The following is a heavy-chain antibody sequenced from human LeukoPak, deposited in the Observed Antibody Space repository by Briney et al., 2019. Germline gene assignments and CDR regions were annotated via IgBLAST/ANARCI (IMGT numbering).Heavy chain of an antibody. CDR1: GGSISSSSYY. CDR3: ARVGGDYPSTIDY. Sequence: SETLSLTCTVSGGSISSSSYYWGRIRPPPGKGLERSGSIYYSVSTYYTPSLKSRVTVSVDTSKNQFSLKLSSVTAADTAVDYCARVGGDYPSTIDYWGQGTLVTVSS. V-gene: IGHV4-39*07. D-gene: IGHD4-17*01. CDR2: IYYSVST. J-gene: IGHJ4*02.